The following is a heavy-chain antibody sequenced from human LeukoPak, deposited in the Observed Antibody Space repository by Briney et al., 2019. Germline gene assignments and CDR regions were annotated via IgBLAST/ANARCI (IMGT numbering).Heavy chain of an antibody. J-gene: IGHJ5*02. D-gene: IGHD6-13*01. V-gene: IGHV3-49*04. CDR3: TRDTRSSWYNNWFDP. CDR1: GFTFGDYA. CDR2: IRSKAYGGTT. Sequence: PGGSLRLSCTASGFTFGDYAMSWVRQAPGKGLEWVGFIRSKAYGGTTEYAASVKGRFTISRDDSKSIAYLQMNSLKTEDTAVYYCTRDTRSSWYNNWFDPWGQGTLVTVSS.